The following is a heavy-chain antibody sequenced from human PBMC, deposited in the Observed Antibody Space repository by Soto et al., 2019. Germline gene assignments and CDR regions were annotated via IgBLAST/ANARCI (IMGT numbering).Heavy chain of an antibody. CDR2: IDPSDSYT. CDR3: ARQLAEYYYGSGSTTGMDV. J-gene: IGHJ6*02. Sequence: EVQLVQSGAEVKKPGESLRISCKGSGYSFTSYWISWVRQMPGKGLEWMGRIDPSDSYTNYSPSFQGHVTISADKSISTAYLQWSSLKASETAMYYCARQLAEYYYGSGSTTGMDVWGQGTTVTVSS. D-gene: IGHD3-10*01. V-gene: IGHV5-10-1*03. CDR1: GYSFTSYW.